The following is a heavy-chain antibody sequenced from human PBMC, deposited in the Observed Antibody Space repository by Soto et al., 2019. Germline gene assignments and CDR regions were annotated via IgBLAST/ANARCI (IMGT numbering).Heavy chain of an antibody. Sequence: GGSLRLSCAASGFTFSNSWMSWVRQAPGKGLEWVGRIKSKTDGGTTDYAEPVKGRFTMSRDDSKNTLYLQMNSLKTEDTAVYYCTTLTEYYYDSSGYYYLDYWGQGTLVTVSS. D-gene: IGHD3-22*01. V-gene: IGHV3-15*01. CDR1: GFTFSNSW. CDR2: IKSKTDGGTT. J-gene: IGHJ4*02. CDR3: TTLTEYYYDSSGYYYLDY.